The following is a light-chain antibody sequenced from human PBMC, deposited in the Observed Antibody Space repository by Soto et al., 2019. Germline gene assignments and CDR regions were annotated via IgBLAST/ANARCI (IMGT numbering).Light chain of an antibody. V-gene: IGKV3-15*01. CDR2: GAS. J-gene: IGKJ2*01. Sequence: EMVMTQSPATLSVSPGEGATLSCRASQSVGNSLAWYQQKPGQAPRLLIFGASTRVTGIPARFSGSGSGTQFTLTITSLQLEDFAVYYCDRYNNWPEYTFGQGTKLEI. CDR3: DRYNNWPEYT. CDR1: QSVGNS.